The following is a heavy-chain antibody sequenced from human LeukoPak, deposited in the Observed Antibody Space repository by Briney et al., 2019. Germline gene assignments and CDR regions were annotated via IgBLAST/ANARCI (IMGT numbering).Heavy chain of an antibody. CDR2: IRTKGYGGTT. J-gene: IGHJ5*02. V-gene: IGHV3-49*04. CDR3: SREVLPAKHWFDP. CDR1: GFTFADSA. D-gene: IGHD1-14*01. Sequence: QTGRSLRLSCTASGFTFADSAMSWVRQAPGQGLEWVGFIRTKGYGGTTEYAASVKGRFTISRDDSKSIAYLQMNSLEMEDTGVYYCSREVLPAKHWFDPWGQGTLVTVSS.